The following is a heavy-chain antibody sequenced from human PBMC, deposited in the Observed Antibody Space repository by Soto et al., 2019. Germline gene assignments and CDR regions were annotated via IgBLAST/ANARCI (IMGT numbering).Heavy chain of an antibody. CDR2: IFWDDDK. V-gene: IGHV2-5*02. CDR3: ARILIPADSYYYYYGMDV. D-gene: IGHD2-2*01. J-gene: IGHJ6*02. CDR1: GFSLSTSGVA. Sequence: ESGPTLVNPTQTLTLTCTFSGFSLSTSGVAVGWIRQPPGKALEWLALIFWDDDKRYSPSLKSRLSITKDTSKNQVVLTMTNMDPVDTATYYCARILIPADSYYYYYGMDVWGQGTTVTVSS.